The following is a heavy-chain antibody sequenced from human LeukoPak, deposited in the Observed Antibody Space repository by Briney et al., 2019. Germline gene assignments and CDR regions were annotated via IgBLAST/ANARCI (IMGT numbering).Heavy chain of an antibody. J-gene: IGHJ4*02. CDR2: ISGSGGST. CDR3: AKDGGVWFGESNDY. D-gene: IGHD3-10*01. V-gene: IGHV3-23*01. Sequence: HPGGSLSLSCAASGFTFSSYGMSWFRQAPGKGLEWVSAISGSGGSTYYADSVKGRFTISRDNFKNTLYLQMNSLRADDTAVYYCAKDGGVWFGESNDYWGQGTPVTVSS. CDR1: GFTFSSYG.